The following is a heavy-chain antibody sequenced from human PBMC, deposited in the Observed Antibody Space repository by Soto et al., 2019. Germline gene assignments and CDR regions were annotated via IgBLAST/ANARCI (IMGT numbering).Heavy chain of an antibody. D-gene: IGHD2-8*02. CDR2: VYYTGST. J-gene: IGHJ4*02. V-gene: IGHV4-59*01. CDR3: ARSVSVPGAHIDY. CDR1: GGSISGSY. Sequence: SETLSLTCSVSGGSISGSYWSWIRQSPGKGLEWLGYVYYTGSTNYSPSLRSRVSISVDTSKNEFSLRLSSVTAADTAVYFCARSVSVPGAHIDYWGQGTQVTVSS.